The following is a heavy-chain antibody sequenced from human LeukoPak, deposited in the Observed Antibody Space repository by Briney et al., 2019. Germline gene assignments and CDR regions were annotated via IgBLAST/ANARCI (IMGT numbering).Heavy chain of an antibody. V-gene: IGHV3-23*01. Sequence: GGSLRLSCAASGFNFNDYAMTWVRQAPGKGLEWVSGISGGSGNRDYGDSVKGRFTISRDNSKSILFLQMSGLRAEDTAVYYCARDQRWVVDHYYYYMDVWGKGTTVTVSS. J-gene: IGHJ6*03. CDR2: ISGGSGNR. CDR3: ARDQRWVVDHYYYYMDV. D-gene: IGHD2-21*01. CDR1: GFNFNDYA.